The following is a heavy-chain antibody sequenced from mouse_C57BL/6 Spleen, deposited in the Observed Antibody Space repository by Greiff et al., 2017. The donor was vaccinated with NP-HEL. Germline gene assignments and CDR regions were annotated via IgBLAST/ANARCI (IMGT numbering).Heavy chain of an antibody. CDR1: GYTFTSYW. D-gene: IGHD1-1*01. Sequence: QVQLQQPGAELVRPGTSVKLSCKASGYTFTSYWMHWVKQRPGQGLEWIGVIDPSDSYTNYNQKFKGKATLTVDTSSSSAYMQLSSLTSEDSAVYYCAKGDYYGSSYPFNYAMDYWGQGTSVTVSS. CDR2: IDPSDSYT. CDR3: AKGDYYGSSYPFNYAMDY. V-gene: IGHV1-59*01. J-gene: IGHJ4*01.